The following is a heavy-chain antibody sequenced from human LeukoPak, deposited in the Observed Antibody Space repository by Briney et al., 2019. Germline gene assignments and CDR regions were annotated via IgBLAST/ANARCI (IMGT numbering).Heavy chain of an antibody. D-gene: IGHD3-3*01. Sequence: GGSLRLSCAASGFTFSSYSMNWVRQAPGKGLEWVPYISSSSSTIYYADSVKGRFTISRDNAKNSLYLQMNSLRAEDTAVYYCAREGRGYDFWSGDDAFDIWGQGTMVTVSS. CDR2: ISSSSSTI. J-gene: IGHJ3*02. CDR1: GFTFSSYS. CDR3: AREGRGYDFWSGDDAFDI. V-gene: IGHV3-48*04.